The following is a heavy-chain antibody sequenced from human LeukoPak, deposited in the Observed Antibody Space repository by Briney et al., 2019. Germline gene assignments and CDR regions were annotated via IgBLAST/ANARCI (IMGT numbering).Heavy chain of an antibody. J-gene: IGHJ4*02. V-gene: IGHV3-30-3*01. CDR2: VTYDGNNK. D-gene: IGHD6-19*01. CDR1: GFTINNSG. CDR3: TRAPVRGAVACFYY. Sequence: GGSLRPACAASGFTINNSGTHWVRQAPGKGLEWVAVVTYDGNNKYYADSVKGRFTVSRDNSRNTVNLQMNSLRGEDTAVYYCTRAPVRGAVACFYYWGQGTLVTVSS.